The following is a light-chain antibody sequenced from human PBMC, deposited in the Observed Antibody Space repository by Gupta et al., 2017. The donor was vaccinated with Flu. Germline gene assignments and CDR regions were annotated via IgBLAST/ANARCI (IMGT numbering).Light chain of an antibody. CDR2: DAS. V-gene: IGKV3-11*01. J-gene: IGKJ5*01. Sequence: EVVLTQSPATPSLSPGERATLSCRASQSVTTYLSWYQQKVGQAPRLLIYDASNRASGIPARFSGSGSGTDFTLTISSLVPEDFAVYYCQQRSNWPPEFSFGQGTRLDIK. CDR3: QQRSNWPPEFS. CDR1: QSVTTY.